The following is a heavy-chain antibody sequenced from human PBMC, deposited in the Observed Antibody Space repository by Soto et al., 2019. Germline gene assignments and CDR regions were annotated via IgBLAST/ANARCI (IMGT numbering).Heavy chain of an antibody. CDR3: VRDRGDGYNSPDY. Sequence: QVQLVESGGGVVQPGRSLRLSCAASGFTFSSYAMHWVRQAPGKGLEWVAVISYDGSNKYYADSVKGRFTVSRDNSKNTLYLQMHSLRAVDTAVYYCVRDRGDGYNSPDYWGQGTLVTISS. CDR2: ISYDGSNK. J-gene: IGHJ4*02. CDR1: GFTFSSYA. D-gene: IGHD5-12*01. V-gene: IGHV3-30-3*01.